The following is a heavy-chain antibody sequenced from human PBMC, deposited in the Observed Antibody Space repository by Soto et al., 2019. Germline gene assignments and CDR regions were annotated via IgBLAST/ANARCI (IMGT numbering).Heavy chain of an antibody. V-gene: IGHV1-69*13. CDR2: IIPIFGTA. Sequence: ASVKVSCKASGGTFSSYAISWVRQAPGQGLEWMGGIIPIFGTANYAQKFQGRVTITADESTSTAYMELSSLRSEDTAVYYCARGVVPAAMNPFGYYYGMDVWGQGTTVTVSS. J-gene: IGHJ6*02. D-gene: IGHD2-2*01. CDR1: GGTFSSYA. CDR3: ARGVVPAAMNPFGYYYGMDV.